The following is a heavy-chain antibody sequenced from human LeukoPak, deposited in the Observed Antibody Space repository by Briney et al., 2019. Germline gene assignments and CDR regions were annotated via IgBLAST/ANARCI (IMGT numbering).Heavy chain of an antibody. J-gene: IGHJ5*02. D-gene: IGHD3-22*01. Sequence: PSETLSLTCTVSGGSISSSSHYWGWVRQPPGKGLEWIGSIYYSGSTYYNPSLKSRVTISVDTSKNQFSLKLSSVTAADTAVYYCARALYYYDSSGYRPFNWFDPWGQGTLVTVSS. CDR2: IYYSGST. CDR3: ARALYYYDSSGYRPFNWFDP. V-gene: IGHV4-39*07. CDR1: GGSISSSSHY.